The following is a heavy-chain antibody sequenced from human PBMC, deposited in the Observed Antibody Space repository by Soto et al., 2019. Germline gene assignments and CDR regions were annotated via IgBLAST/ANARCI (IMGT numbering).Heavy chain of an antibody. CDR3: AKDWRRDGYKGPFFDI. V-gene: IGHV3-30*18. J-gene: IGHJ3*02. Sequence: PGVSLSLSCAASGFTFSSYGMHWVRQDPGKGLEWVAVISYDGSNKYYADSVKGRFTISRDNSKNTLYLQMNSLRAEDTAVYYCAKDWRRDGYKGPFFDIWGQGTMVTGSS. CDR1: GFTFSSYG. CDR2: ISYDGSNK. D-gene: IGHD5-12*01.